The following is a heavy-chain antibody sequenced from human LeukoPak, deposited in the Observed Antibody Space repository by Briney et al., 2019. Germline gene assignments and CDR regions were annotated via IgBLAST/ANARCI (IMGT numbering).Heavy chain of an antibody. CDR1: SGSISTSNYY. D-gene: IGHD3-22*01. Sequence: SETLSLTCTVSSGSISTSNYYWGWVRQPPGKALEWIGNIFYSGSTYYSPSLKSRVTISVDTSKNQFSLKLSSVTAADTAVYYCARTYYYDSSGYYYPTFFFDYWGQGTLVTVSS. J-gene: IGHJ4*02. V-gene: IGHV4-39*07. CDR3: ARTYYYDSSGYYYPTFFFDY. CDR2: IFYSGST.